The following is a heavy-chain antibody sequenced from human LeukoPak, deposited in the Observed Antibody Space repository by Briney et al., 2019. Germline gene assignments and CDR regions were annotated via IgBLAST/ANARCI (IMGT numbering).Heavy chain of an antibody. J-gene: IGHJ5*02. Sequence: ASVKVSCKASGYTFTGYYMHWVRQAPGQGLEWMGWINPNSGGTNYAQKFQGWVTMTRDTSISTAYMELSRLRSDDTAVYYCARDRVAAAGRGGNWFDPWGQGTLVTVSS. CDR3: ARDRVAAAGRGGNWFDP. D-gene: IGHD6-13*01. CDR1: GYTFTGYY. V-gene: IGHV1-2*04. CDR2: INPNSGGT.